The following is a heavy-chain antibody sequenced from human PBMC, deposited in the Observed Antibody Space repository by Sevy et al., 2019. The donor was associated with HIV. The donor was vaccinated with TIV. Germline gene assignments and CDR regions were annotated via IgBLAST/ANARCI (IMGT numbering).Heavy chain of an antibody. CDR1: GLPFSSYA. CDR2: ISYDARNE. V-gene: IGHV3-30*04. CDR3: ARFPPERAFDI. Sequence: GESLKISCAASGLPFSSYAMHWVRQGPGKGLEWVAVISYDARNEAYADSVKGRFTISRDNSKNTLYLQMNSLRAEDTAVYYCARFPPERAFDIWGQGTMVTVSS. J-gene: IGHJ3*02.